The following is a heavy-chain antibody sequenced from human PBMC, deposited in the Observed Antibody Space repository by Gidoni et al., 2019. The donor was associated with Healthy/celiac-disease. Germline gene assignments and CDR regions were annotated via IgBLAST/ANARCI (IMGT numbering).Heavy chain of an antibody. CDR1: GFTVSSNY. D-gene: IGHD1-26*01. J-gene: IGHJ5*02. Sequence: EVQLVESGGGLVQPGGSLRLSCAASGFTVSSNYMSWVRQAPGKGLEWVSVIYSGGSTYYADSVKGRFTISRHNSKNTLYLQMNSLRAEDTAVYYCARAVDRYSGYNWFDPWGQGTLVTVSS. CDR3: ARAVDRYSGYNWFDP. V-gene: IGHV3-53*04. CDR2: IYSGGST.